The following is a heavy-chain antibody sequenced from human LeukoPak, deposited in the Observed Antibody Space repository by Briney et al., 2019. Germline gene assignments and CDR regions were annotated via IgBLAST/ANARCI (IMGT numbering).Heavy chain of an antibody. J-gene: IGHJ4*02. CDR3: ASGIRRIPTSAETDY. CDR1: GFTFSSYS. D-gene: IGHD1-14*01. CDR2: ISSSSSTI. V-gene: IGHV3-48*01. Sequence: GGSLRLSCAASGFTFSSYSMNWVRQAPGKGLEWVSYISSSSSTIYYADSVKGRFTISRDNAKNSLYLQMNSLRAEDTAVYYCASGIRRIPTSAETDYWGQGTPVTVSS.